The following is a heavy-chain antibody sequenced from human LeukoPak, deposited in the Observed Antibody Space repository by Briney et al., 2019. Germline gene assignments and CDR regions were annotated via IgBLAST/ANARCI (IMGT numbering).Heavy chain of an antibody. CDR3: AGENSPHIYYYYYMDV. CDR2: IIPILDIA. CDR1: GGTFSSYA. Sequence: SVKVSCKASGGTFSSYAISWVRQAPGQGLEWMVRIIPILDIANYSQKFQSRFTITADKSTSTAYLELSSLRSEDTAVYYCAGENSPHIYYYYYMDVWGNGITVTVSS. V-gene: IGHV1-69*04. J-gene: IGHJ6*03. D-gene: IGHD2-21*01.